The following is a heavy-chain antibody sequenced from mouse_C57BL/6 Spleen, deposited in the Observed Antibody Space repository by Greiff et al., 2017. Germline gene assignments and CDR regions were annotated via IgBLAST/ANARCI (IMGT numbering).Heavy chain of an antibody. CDR1: GYTFTDYE. CDR3: TRATGTRY. J-gene: IGHJ2*01. V-gene: IGHV1-15*01. CDR2: IDPGTGGT. Sequence: QVQLQQSGAELVRPGASVTLSCKASGYTFTDYEMHWVKQTPVQGLEWIGAIDPGTGGTAYNQKFKGKATLTADKSSSTAYMELRSLTSEDSAVYYCTRATGTRYWGQGTTLTVSS. D-gene: IGHD4-1*02.